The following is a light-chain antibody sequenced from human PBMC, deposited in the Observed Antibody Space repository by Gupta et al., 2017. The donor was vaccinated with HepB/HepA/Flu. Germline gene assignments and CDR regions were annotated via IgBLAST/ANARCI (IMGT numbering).Light chain of an antibody. Sequence: ETVMTQSPATLSVTPGERATLSCRATQSVRSNLAWYQRKPGQAPRLLIYGASTRATGIPARFSGSGSGTEFTLSISSLQSEDFAVYYCQQYNSWPITFGGGTKVEIK. CDR1: QSVRSN. J-gene: IGKJ4*01. CDR3: QQYNSWPIT. CDR2: GAS. V-gene: IGKV3-15*01.